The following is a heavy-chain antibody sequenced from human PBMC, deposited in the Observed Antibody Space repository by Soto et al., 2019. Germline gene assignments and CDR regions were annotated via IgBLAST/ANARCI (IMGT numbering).Heavy chain of an antibody. Sequence: QVQLVQSGAEVKKPGASVKVSCKASGYTFTSYAMHWVRQAPGQRLEWMGWINAGNGNTKYSQKFQGRVTITRDTSASPGYMELSSLRSEDTAVYYCARGGSLYWYFDLWGRGTLVTVSS. CDR3: ARGGSLYWYFDL. J-gene: IGHJ2*01. CDR1: GYTFTSYA. V-gene: IGHV1-3*01. D-gene: IGHD1-26*01. CDR2: INAGNGNT.